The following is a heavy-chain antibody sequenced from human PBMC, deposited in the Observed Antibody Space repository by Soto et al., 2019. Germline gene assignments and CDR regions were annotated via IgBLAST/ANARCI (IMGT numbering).Heavy chain of an antibody. J-gene: IGHJ6*02. D-gene: IGHD7-27*01. V-gene: IGHV3-74*01. Sequence: GESLKISCAASGFTFSSYWMHWVRQAPGKGLVWVSRINSDGSSTSYADSVKGRFTISRDNAKNTLYLQMNSLRAEDTAVYYCARTKLGINGMDVWGQGTTVTVSS. CDR2: INSDGSST. CDR1: GFTFSSYW. CDR3: ARTKLGINGMDV.